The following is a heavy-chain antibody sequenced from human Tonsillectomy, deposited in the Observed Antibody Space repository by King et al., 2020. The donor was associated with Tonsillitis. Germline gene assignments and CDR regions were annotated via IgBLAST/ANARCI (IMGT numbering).Heavy chain of an antibody. CDR3: ARGHGAVGSWYGSESSGLYLDY. Sequence: VQLVESGGGLVQPGGSLRLSCAASGFTFSSYSMNWVRQAPGKGLEWVSYISSSSSTIYYADSVKGRFTISRDNAKNSLYLQMNSLRAENTAVNYCARGHGAVGSWYGSESSGLYLDYWGQGTLVTVSS. J-gene: IGHJ4*02. CDR1: GFTFSSYS. D-gene: IGHD6-13*01. CDR2: ISSSSSTI. V-gene: IGHV3-48*01.